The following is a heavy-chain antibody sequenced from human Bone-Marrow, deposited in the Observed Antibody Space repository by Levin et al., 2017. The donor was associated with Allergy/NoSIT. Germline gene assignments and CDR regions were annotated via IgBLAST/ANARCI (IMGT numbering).Heavy chain of an antibody. CDR3: AKDRGIVGATDAFDI. D-gene: IGHD1-26*01. CDR1: GFTFDDYA. V-gene: IGHV3-9*01. J-gene: IGHJ3*02. Sequence: SLKISCAASGFTFDDYAMHWVRQAPGKGLEWVSGISWNSGSIGYADSVKGRFTISRDNAKNSLYLQMNSLRAEDTALYYCAKDRGIVGATDAFDIWGQGTMVTVSS. CDR2: ISWNSGSI.